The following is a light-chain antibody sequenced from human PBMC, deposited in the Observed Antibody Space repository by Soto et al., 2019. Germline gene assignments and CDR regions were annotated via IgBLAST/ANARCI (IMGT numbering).Light chain of an antibody. CDR1: QSVYSL. Sequence: EVVLTQSPGTLSLSPGERATVSCRASQSVYSLLVCYQQKPGQPPRLLIFDVATRATGIPAMCSGSGFGTDFTLTISNLEPEYFAFYYCQQRANLWTFGQGTRVQIK. CDR3: QQRANLWT. CDR2: DVA. V-gene: IGKV3-11*01. J-gene: IGKJ1*01.